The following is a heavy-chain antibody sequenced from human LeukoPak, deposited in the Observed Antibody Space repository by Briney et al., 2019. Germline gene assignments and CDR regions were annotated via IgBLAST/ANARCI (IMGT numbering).Heavy chain of an antibody. CDR2: IRYDGSNI. Sequence: GGSLRLSCAASGFTFSSYGMHWVRQAPGKGLEWVAFIRYDGSNIYCAASVTGVLTISRDNSQNTLYLQMNSLRAEDTAVYYCAKDPRDFDYWGQGTLVTVSS. V-gene: IGHV3-30*02. CDR1: GFTFSSYG. CDR3: AKDPRDFDY. J-gene: IGHJ4*02.